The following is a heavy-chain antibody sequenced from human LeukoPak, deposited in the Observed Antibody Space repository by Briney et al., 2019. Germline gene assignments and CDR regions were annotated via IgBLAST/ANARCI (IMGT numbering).Heavy chain of an antibody. CDR3: AREYYYDSSGYFL. CDR1: GASISSGDYY. J-gene: IGHJ4*02. D-gene: IGHD3-22*01. V-gene: IGHV4-30-4*08. CDR2: IYYSGST. Sequence: SQTLSLTCTVSGASISSGDYYWSWIRQPPGKGLAWIGYIYYSGSTYYIPSLKSRVTISVDTSKNQFSLKLSSVTAADTAVYYCAREYYYDSSGYFLWGQGTLVTVSS.